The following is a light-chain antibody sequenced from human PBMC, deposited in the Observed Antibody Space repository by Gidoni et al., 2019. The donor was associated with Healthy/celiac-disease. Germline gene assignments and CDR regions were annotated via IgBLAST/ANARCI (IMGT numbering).Light chain of an antibody. V-gene: IGKV1-33*01. CDR2: DAS. CDR3: QQYDNLPP. J-gene: IGKJ4*01. Sequence: DIQMTQSPSSLSAPVGDRVTITCQASQDISNYLNWYQQKPGKAPKLLIYDASNLETGVPSRFSGSGSGTDFTFTISSLQPEDIATYYCQQYDNLPPFGGGTKVEIK. CDR1: QDISNY.